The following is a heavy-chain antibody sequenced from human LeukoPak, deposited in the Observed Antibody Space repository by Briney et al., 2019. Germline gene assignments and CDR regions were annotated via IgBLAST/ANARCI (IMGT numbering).Heavy chain of an antibody. CDR1: GGSFSGYY. CDR3: ARRVVTPGHDAFDM. Sequence: PSETLSLTCAVYGGSFSGYYWSWIRQPPGKGLEWIGEINHRGSTNYNPSLKSRVTISVDTSKNLFSLKLSSVTAADTAVYYCARRVVTPGHDAFDMWGEGTMVTVS. V-gene: IGHV4-34*01. CDR2: INHRGST. J-gene: IGHJ3*02. D-gene: IGHD4-23*01.